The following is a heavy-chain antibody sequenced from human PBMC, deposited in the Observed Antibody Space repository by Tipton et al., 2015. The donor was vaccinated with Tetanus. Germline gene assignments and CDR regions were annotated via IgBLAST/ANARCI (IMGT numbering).Heavy chain of an antibody. CDR1: GFIFSTHA. J-gene: IGHJ4*02. CDR2: ISHASNA. D-gene: IGHD3-3*01. Sequence: QVQLVQSGGGVVQPGGSLRISCEASGFIFSTHALHWVRQAPGRGLEWVGLISHASNAYYADSVKGRFTISRDNSKNTLSLQMNSLRGEDTGLYFCARDNYDSKDFSDYWGQGTLITVSS. V-gene: IGHV3-30*04. CDR3: ARDNYDSKDFSDY.